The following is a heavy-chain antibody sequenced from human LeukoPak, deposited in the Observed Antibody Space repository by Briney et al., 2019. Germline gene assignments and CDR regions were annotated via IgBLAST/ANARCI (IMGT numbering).Heavy chain of an antibody. CDR1: GYTFSNYW. J-gene: IGHJ4*02. V-gene: IGHV5-51*01. CDR2: IYPGDSDT. Sequence: NRGESLKISCKGSGYTFSNYWIAWVRQPSGKGLEWMGIIYPGDSDTRYSPSFQGQVTLSADKSTNTAHLQWSSLMASDTAIYYCARSQDSGYDFDFWGQGTLVTVSS. CDR3: ARSQDSGYDFDF. D-gene: IGHD5-12*01.